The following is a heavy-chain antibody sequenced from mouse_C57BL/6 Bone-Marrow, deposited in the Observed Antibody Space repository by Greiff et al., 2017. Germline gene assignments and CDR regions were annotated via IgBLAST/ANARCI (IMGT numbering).Heavy chain of an antibody. V-gene: IGHV3-6*01. J-gene: IGHJ3*01. CDR1: GYSITSGYY. Sequence: DVQLQESGPGLVKPSQSLSLTCSVTGYSITSGYYWNWIRQFPGNKLEWMGYIRYDGSNNYNPSLKNRISITRDTSKNQFFLKLNSVTTEDTATYYCARNRRFAYWGQGTLVTVSA. CDR3: ARNRRFAY. CDR2: IRYDGSN.